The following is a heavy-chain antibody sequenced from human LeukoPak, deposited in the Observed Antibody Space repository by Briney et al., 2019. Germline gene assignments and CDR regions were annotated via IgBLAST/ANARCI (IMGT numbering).Heavy chain of an antibody. CDR1: VFTFSGSA. CDR2: IRGEANRWAT. J-gene: IGHJ4*02. D-gene: IGHD6-13*01. CDR3: TIPAAAVDQ. V-gene: IGHV3-73*01. Sequence: GVSLTLSCAASVFTFSGSAMLWVRQSWGKGLEWVGRIRGEANRWATAYCASVNDQFTISREDSHKTAYLQFNSLKPEVTSVYYCTIPAAAVDQWGQGTLVTVSS.